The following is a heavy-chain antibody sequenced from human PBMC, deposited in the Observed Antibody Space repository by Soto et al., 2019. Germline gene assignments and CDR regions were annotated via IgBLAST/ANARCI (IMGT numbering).Heavy chain of an antibody. Sequence: VSVKVSCKVSGYTLTELSMHWVRQAPGKGLEWMGGFDPEDGETIYAQKFQGRVTMTEDTSTDTAYMELSSLRSEDTAVYYCATGPSKYDYIWGGYRFYFDYWGQGTLVTVSS. CDR3: ATGPSKYDYIWGGYRFYFDY. D-gene: IGHD3-16*02. V-gene: IGHV1-24*01. CDR1: GYTLTELS. J-gene: IGHJ4*02. CDR2: FDPEDGET.